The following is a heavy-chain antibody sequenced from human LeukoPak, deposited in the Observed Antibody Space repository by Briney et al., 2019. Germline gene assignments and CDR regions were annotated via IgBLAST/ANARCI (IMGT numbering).Heavy chain of an antibody. V-gene: IGHV1-18*01. Sequence: GASVKVSCKASGYTFTSYGISWVRQAPGQGLEWVGWMSASVGNTNYAQEFQGRVTMTTDTSTSTAYMELRGLSSDDTAMYYCARHLRQYKLLYQEDNWFDPWGQGTLVTVSS. CDR1: GYTFTSYG. CDR3: ARHLRQYKLLYQEDNWFDP. D-gene: IGHD3-3*01. CDR2: MSASVGNT. J-gene: IGHJ5*02.